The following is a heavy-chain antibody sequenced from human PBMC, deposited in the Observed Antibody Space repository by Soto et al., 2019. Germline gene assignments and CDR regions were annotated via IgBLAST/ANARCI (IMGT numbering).Heavy chain of an antibody. Sequence: SETLSLTCAVYGGSFSGYYWSWIRQPPGKGLEWIGEINHSGSTNYNPSLKSRVTISVDTSKNQFSLKLSSVTAADTAVYYCARHAGYGFFWFDPWGQGTLVTVSS. CDR3: ARHAGYGFFWFDP. CDR1: GGSFSGYY. D-gene: IGHD3-3*01. V-gene: IGHV4-34*01. J-gene: IGHJ5*02. CDR2: INHSGST.